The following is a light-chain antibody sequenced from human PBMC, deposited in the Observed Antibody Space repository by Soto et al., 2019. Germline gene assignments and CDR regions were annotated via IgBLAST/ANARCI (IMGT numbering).Light chain of an antibody. CDR2: AAS. V-gene: IGKV1-39*01. CDR3: QQSYSTPQNT. Sequence: DIQMTQSPSSVSASVGDRVTITCRASQSISWYLNWYQQKPGKAPKLLIYAASSLQSGVPSRFSGSGSGTDFTLTISSLQPEDFATYYCQQSYSTPQNTFGQGTKLEIK. CDR1: QSISWY. J-gene: IGKJ2*01.